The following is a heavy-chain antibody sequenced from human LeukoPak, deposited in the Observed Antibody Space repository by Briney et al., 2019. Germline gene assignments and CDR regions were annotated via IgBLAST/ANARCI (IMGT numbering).Heavy chain of an antibody. J-gene: IGHJ4*02. CDR2: IIPIFGTA. Sequence: ASVKVSCKASGYTFTSYDINWVRQAPGQGLEWMGGIIPIFGTANYAQKFQGRVTITADESTSTAYMELSSLRSEDTAVYYCARNPHYYGSGSYYSYNYFDYWGQGTLVTVSS. CDR3: ARNPHYYGSGSYYSYNYFDY. D-gene: IGHD3-10*01. V-gene: IGHV1-69*13. CDR1: GYTFTSYD.